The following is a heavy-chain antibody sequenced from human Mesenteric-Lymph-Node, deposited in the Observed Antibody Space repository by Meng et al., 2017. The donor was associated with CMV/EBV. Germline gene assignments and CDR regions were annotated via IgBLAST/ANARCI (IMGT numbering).Heavy chain of an antibody. CDR3: AIFGVVITDLNWFDP. CDR2: ISWNSGSI. D-gene: IGHD3-3*02. CDR1: GFTFDDYA. Sequence: SLKISCAASGFTFDDYAMHWVRQAPGKGLEWVSGISWNSGSIGYADSVKGRFTISRDNSKNTLYLQMNSLRAEDTAVYYCAIFGVVITDLNWFDPWGQGTLVTVSS. V-gene: IGHV3-9*01. J-gene: IGHJ5*02.